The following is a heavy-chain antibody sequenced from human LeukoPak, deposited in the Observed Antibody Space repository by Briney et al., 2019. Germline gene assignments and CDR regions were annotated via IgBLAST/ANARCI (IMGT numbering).Heavy chain of an antibody. CDR2: IYYSGST. J-gene: IGHJ5*02. D-gene: IGHD4-17*01. CDR1: GGSISSYY. CDR3: ARACYGDYGRWFDP. Sequence: SETLSLTCTVSGGSISSYYWSWIRQPPGKGLEWIGYIYYSGSTNYNPSLKSRVTISVDTSKNQFSLKLSSVTAADTAVYYCARACYGDYGRWFDPWGQGTLVTVSS. V-gene: IGHV4-59*01.